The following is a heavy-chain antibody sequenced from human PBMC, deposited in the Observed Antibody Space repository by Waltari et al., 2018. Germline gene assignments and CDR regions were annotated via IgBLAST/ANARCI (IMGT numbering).Heavy chain of an antibody. D-gene: IGHD5-12*01. CDR2: IYHSGSI. CDR1: GYSISSGYY. V-gene: IGHV4-38-2*01. Sequence: QVQLQESGPGLVKPSETLSLTCAVSGYSISSGYYWGWIRKPPGKGLEWIGSIYHSGSIYYNPSLKSRVTISVDTSKNQFSLKLSSVTAADTAVYYCARHPPYGGYRGWFDPWGQGTLVTVSS. CDR3: ARHPPYGGYRGWFDP. J-gene: IGHJ5*02.